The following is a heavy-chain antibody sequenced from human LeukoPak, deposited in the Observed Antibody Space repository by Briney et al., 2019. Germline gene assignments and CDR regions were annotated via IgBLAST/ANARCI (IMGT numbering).Heavy chain of an antibody. V-gene: IGHV1-69*13. CDR1: GGTFISYA. CDR2: IIPIFGTA. J-gene: IGHJ4*02. Sequence: ASVKVSCKASGGTFISYAISWVRQAPGQGLEWMGGIIPIFGTANYAQKFQGRVTITADESTSTAYMELSSLRSEDTAVYYCARATIQLWYNDYWGQGTLVTVSS. D-gene: IGHD5-18*01. CDR3: ARATIQLWYNDY.